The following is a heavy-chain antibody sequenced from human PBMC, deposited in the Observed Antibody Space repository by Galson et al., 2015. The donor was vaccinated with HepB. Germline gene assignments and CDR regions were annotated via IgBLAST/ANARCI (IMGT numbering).Heavy chain of an antibody. CDR2: IKSKIDGGTT. D-gene: IGHD5-12*01. V-gene: IGHV3-15*07. J-gene: IGHJ3*02. CDR3: TTDRWGGYDYRSDDAFDI. Sequence: SLRLSCAASSFTYSNAWMNWVRQAPGKGLEWVGRIKSKIDGGTTDYAAPVKGRFTISRDDSKNTLFLQMNSLKTEDTAVYYCTTDRWGGYDYRSDDAFDIWGQGTLVIVSS. CDR1: SFTYSNAW.